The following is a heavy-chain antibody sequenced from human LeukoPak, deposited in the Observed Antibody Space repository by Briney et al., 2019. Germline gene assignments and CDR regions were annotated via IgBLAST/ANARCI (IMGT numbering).Heavy chain of an antibody. D-gene: IGHD6-19*01. V-gene: IGHV1-2*02. Sequence: ASVKVSCKASGYTFTGYYMHWVRQAPGQGLEWMGWINPNSSGTNYAQKFQGRVTMTRDTSISTAYMELSRLRSDDTAVYYCARVDVAGASDFDYWGQGTLVTVSS. CDR1: GYTFTGYY. J-gene: IGHJ4*02. CDR3: ARVDVAGASDFDY. CDR2: INPNSSGT.